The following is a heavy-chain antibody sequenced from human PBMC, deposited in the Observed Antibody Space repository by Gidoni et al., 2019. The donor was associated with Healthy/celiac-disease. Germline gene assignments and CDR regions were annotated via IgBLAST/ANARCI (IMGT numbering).Heavy chain of an antibody. V-gene: IGHV4-59*01. CDR1: GGSISSYY. CDR2: IYYSGST. Sequence: QVQLQESGPGLVKPSETLSLTCTVSGGSISSYYWSWIRQPPGKGLEWIGYIYYSGSTNYNPSLKSRVTISVDTSKNQFSLKLSSVTAADTAVYYCARGFVDGYKSVDAFDIWGQGAMVTVSS. CDR3: ARGFVDGYKSVDAFDI. D-gene: IGHD5-12*01. J-gene: IGHJ3*02.